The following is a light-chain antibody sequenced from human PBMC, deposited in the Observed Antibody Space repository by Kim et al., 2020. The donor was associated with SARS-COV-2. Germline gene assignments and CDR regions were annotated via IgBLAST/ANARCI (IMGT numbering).Light chain of an antibody. V-gene: IGKV3-20*01. CDR2: AAS. CDR1: HIVTSSY. CDR3: QKYGSSPPLT. Sequence: EIVLTQSPGTLSLSPGERATLSCRTSHIVTSSYFAWYQQKLGQSPRLLIYAASTRASGIPDRFNGSGSGTDFTLTISRLEPEDSAMYYCQKYGSSPPLTFGGGTKVEI. J-gene: IGKJ4*01.